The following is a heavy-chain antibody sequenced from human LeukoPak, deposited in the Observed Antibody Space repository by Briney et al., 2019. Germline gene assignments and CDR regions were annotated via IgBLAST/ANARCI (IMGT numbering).Heavy chain of an antibody. J-gene: IGHJ4*02. V-gene: IGHV3-23*01. CDR3: AKDRAHDYGDYHPFDY. D-gene: IGHD4-17*01. Sequence: GGSLRLSCAASGFTFSSYGTSWVRQAPGKGLEWVSAISGSGGSTYYADSVKGRFTISRDNSKNTLYLQMNSLRAEDTAVYYCAKDRAHDYGDYHPFDYWGQGTLVTVSS. CDR1: GFTFSSYG. CDR2: ISGSGGST.